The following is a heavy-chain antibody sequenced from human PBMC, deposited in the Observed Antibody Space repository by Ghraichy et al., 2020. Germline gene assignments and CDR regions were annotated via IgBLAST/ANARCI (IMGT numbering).Heavy chain of an antibody. CDR1: GFRFSTYW. D-gene: IGHD2-2*01. V-gene: IGHV3-7*01. CDR3: ANGFGGHYQ. CDR2: IKQDGSEK. J-gene: IGHJ4*02. Sequence: GGSLRLSCAASGFRFSTYWMTWVRQAPGKGLEWVATIKQDGSEKYYVDSVQGRFTISRDNAKNSLYLQMNSLRAEDTAVYYCANGFGGHYQWGQGTLVTVSS.